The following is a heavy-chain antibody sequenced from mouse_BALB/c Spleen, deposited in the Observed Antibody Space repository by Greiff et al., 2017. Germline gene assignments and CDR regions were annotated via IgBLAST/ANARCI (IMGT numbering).Heavy chain of an antibody. Sequence: VQLKESGPELVKPGASVKMSCKASGYTFTSYVMHWVKQKPGQGLEWIGYINPYNDGTKYNEKFKGKATLTSDKSSNTAYMELSSLTSEDSAVYYCARRGYQYCFDYWGQGTTLTVSS. J-gene: IGHJ2*01. D-gene: IGHD2-14*01. CDR3: ARRGYQYCFDY. CDR2: INPYNDGT. V-gene: IGHV1-14*01. CDR1: GYTFTSYV.